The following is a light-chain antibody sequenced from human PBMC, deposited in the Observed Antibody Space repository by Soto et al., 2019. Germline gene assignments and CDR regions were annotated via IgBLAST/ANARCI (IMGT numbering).Light chain of an antibody. Sequence: QSVLTQSSSASASLGSSVKLTCTLSSGHSSYIIAWHQQQPGKAPRYLMKLEGSGSYNKGSGVPDRLSGASSGADRYLTISNLQFEDEADYYCETWDSNTVVFGGGTKVTVL. CDR3: ETWDSNTVV. V-gene: IGLV4-60*02. CDR1: SGHSSYI. CDR2: LEGSGSY. J-gene: IGLJ2*01.